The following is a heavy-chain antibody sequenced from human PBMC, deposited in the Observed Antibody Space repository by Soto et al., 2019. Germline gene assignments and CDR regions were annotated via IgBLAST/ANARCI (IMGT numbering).Heavy chain of an antibody. D-gene: IGHD3-3*01. CDR2: IYYSGST. CDR3: ARGVTIFGVAHMRGDWFDP. CDR1: CGSISSGGDY. J-gene: IGHJ5*02. V-gene: IGHV4-31*03. Sequence: LSLTCTVSCGSISSGGDYLSWIRHHPGKVLEWIGYIYYSGSTYYNPSLKSRVTISVDTSKNQFSLKLSSVTAADTAVYYCARGVTIFGVAHMRGDWFDPWGQGTLVTVSS.